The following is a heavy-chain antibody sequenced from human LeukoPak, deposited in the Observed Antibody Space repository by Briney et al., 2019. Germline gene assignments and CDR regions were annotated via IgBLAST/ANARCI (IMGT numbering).Heavy chain of an antibody. CDR3: ARARRGIAYGDSGFDY. V-gene: IGHV4-30-2*01. Sequence: PSQTLSLTCAVSGGSISSGGYSWGWIRQPPGKGLEWMGYIYHSGSTYYKPYLKRRVTISVDRSTNQSSLKLRSVTAADTAVYYCARARRGIAYGDSGFDYWGQGTLVTVSS. D-gene: IGHD4-17*01. CDR2: IYHSGST. J-gene: IGHJ4*02. CDR1: GGSISSGGYS.